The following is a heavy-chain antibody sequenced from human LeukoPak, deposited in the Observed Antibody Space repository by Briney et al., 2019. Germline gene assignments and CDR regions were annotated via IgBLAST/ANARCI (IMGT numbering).Heavy chain of an antibody. Sequence: PGGSLRLSCAASGFTFSSYGMHWVRQAPGKGLEWVAVIWYDGSNKCYADSVKGRFTISRDNSKNTLYLQMNSLRAEDTAVYYCARDRRSGVAAPPDYWGQGTLVTVSS. CDR1: GFTFSSYG. CDR3: ARDRRSGVAAPPDY. D-gene: IGHD3-10*01. V-gene: IGHV3-33*01. CDR2: IWYDGSNK. J-gene: IGHJ4*02.